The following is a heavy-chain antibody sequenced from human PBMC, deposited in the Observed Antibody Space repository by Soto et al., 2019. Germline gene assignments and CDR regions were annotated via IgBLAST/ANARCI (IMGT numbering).Heavy chain of an antibody. D-gene: IGHD6-6*01. CDR2: INHSGST. CDR1: GGSFSGYY. CDR3: ARGRQQLVLTGGCFDY. J-gene: IGHJ4*02. V-gene: IGHV4-34*01. Sequence: PSETLSLTCAVYGGSFSGYYWSWIRQPPGKGLEWIGEINHSGSTNYNPSLKSRVTISVDTSKNQFSLKLSSVTAADTAVYYCARGRQQLVLTGGCFDYWGQGTLVTVSS.